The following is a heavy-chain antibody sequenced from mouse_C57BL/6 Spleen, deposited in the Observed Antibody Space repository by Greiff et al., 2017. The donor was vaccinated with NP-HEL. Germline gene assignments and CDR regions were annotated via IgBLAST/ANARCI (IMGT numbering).Heavy chain of an antibody. D-gene: IGHD2-4*01. CDR2: IDPSDSYT. J-gene: IGHJ3*01. CDR1: GYTFTSYW. V-gene: IGHV1-59*01. CDR3: ARGGFYYDYGPWFAY. Sequence: QVQLQQPGAELVRPGTSVKLSCKASGYTFTSYWMHWVKQRPGQGLEWIGVIDPSDSYTNYNQKFKGKATLTVDTASSTAYMQLSSLTSEDSAVYYCARGGFYYDYGPWFAYWGQGTLVTVSA.